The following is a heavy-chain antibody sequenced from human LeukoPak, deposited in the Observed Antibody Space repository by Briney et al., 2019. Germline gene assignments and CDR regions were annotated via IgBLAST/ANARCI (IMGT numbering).Heavy chain of an antibody. V-gene: IGHV3-30*18. Sequence: GGSLRLSCAASGFTFSNYGMHWVRQAPGKGLEWVAVISYDGSNKFYADSVKGRFTISRDNSKNTLYLQMNSLGPEDTAVYYCAKEYYDILSGFFSWGQGTLVTVSS. CDR2: ISYDGSNK. D-gene: IGHD3-9*01. CDR1: GFTFSNYG. J-gene: IGHJ5*02. CDR3: AKEYYDILSGFFS.